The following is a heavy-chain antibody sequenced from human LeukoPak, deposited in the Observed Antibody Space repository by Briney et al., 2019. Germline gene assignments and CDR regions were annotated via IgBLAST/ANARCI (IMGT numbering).Heavy chain of an antibody. CDR1: GGSINGYY. D-gene: IGHD6-19*01. V-gene: IGHV4-59*01. CDR2: IYYSGST. J-gene: IGHJ4*02. CDR3: ARVTTVAGSDYFDY. Sequence: SETLSLTCTVSGGSINGYYWNWIRQPPGKGLEWIGYIYYSGSTNYNPSLKSRVTISVDTSKNHFSLKLSSVTAADTAVYHCARVTTVAGSDYFDYWGQGTPVTVSS.